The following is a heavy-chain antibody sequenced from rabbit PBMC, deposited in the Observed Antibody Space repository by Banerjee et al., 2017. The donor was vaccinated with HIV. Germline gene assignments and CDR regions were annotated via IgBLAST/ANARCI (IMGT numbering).Heavy chain of an antibody. D-gene: IGHD4-1*01. CDR1: GFDLSSYW. V-gene: IGHV1S45*01. CDR3: ARDLAGVIGWNFNL. Sequence: QEQLEESGGGLVKPEGSLALTCKASGFDLSSYWMWWVRQAPGKGLEWIACIGAGSSGTTYYASWAKGRFTISKTSSTTVALQMTSLTAADTATYFCARDLAGVIGWNFNLWGPGTLVTVS. CDR2: IGAGSSGTT. J-gene: IGHJ4*01.